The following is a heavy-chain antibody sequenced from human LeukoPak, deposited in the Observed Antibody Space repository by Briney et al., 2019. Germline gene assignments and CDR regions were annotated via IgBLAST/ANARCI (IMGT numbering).Heavy chain of an antibody. J-gene: IGHJ4*02. CDR1: GGSISNYS. CDR3: AKDLYSWPFFDS. D-gene: IGHD5-18*01. V-gene: IGHV4-4*07. Sequence: SETLSLTCTVSGGSISNYSWSWIRQPAGMGLEWIGRIRDNGATDYNPSLKSRATMSVDTSKNHFSLKLTSVAAADTAVYYCAKDLYSWPFFDSWGQGTLVTVSS. CDR2: IRDNGAT.